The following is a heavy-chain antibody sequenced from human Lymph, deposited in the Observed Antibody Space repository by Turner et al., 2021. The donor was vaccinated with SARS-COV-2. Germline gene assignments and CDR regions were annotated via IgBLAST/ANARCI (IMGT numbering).Heavy chain of an antibody. V-gene: IGHV3-23*01. Sequence: EVQLLESGGGLVQPGGSMRLYCAASGFTFNSYAMNWVRQAPGKGLEWVSAISSSGGSTYYADSVKGRFTISRDNSKNTLYLQMNSLRAEDTAVYYCGKDPNWYVLSAVDYWGQGTLVTVSS. CDR2: ISSSGGST. CDR1: GFTFNSYA. J-gene: IGHJ4*02. CDR3: GKDPNWYVLSAVDY. D-gene: IGHD1-1*01.